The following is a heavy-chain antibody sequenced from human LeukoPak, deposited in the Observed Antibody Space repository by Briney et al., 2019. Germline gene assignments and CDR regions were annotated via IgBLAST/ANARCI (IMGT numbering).Heavy chain of an antibody. Sequence: GGSLRLSCAASGFTFSSYAMSWVRQAPGKGLEWVSAISGSGGSTSYVDSVKGRFTISRDNSKNTLYLQMNSLRAEDTAVYYCAKDPTDYGDYDWYFDLWGRGTLVTVSS. CDR2: ISGSGGST. V-gene: IGHV3-23*01. CDR3: AKDPTDYGDYDWYFDL. D-gene: IGHD4-17*01. CDR1: GFTFSSYA. J-gene: IGHJ2*01.